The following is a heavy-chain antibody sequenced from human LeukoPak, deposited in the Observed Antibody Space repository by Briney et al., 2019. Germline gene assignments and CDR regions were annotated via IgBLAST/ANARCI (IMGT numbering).Heavy chain of an antibody. CDR1: GFTVSSNY. V-gene: IGHV3-53*01. CDR3: ARLIAATGRVYFDS. J-gene: IGHJ4*02. CDR2: IYTGGST. Sequence: GGSLRLSCAASGFTVSSNYMSWVRQAPGKGLDRVSVIYTGGSTYYADSVKGRFTISRDNSKNTLYLQMNSLRAEDTAVYYCARLIAATGRVYFDSWGQGTLVTVSS. D-gene: IGHD6-13*01.